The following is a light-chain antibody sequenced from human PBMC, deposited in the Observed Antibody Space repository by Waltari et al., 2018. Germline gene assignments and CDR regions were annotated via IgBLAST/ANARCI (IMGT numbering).Light chain of an antibody. Sequence: EIVLTQSPATLSLSPGERATLSCRASHTIDNLLAWYQQKPGQAPRLLIYDTSTRATRTPARFSGSGSGADFTLTISSLETEDFAVYYCLQRGNWLFGAGTRVEI. V-gene: IGKV3-11*01. J-gene: IGKJ4*01. CDR3: LQRGNWL. CDR1: HTIDNL. CDR2: DTS.